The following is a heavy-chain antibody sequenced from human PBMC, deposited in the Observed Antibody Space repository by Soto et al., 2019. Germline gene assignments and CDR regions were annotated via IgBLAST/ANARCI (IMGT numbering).Heavy chain of an antibody. CDR2: ISAYNGKT. D-gene: IGHD3-16*01. J-gene: IGHJ4*02. Sequence: QVQLVQSGAEVKKPGASVKVSCKTSGYTFTSYGISWVREAPGQGLEWMGWISAYNGKTNYARKLQGRVTMTTDTSTSTGYMDRGSLRSDDTAVYYRPGDGGGLYFDYGGQGTLVTVSS. CDR3: PGDGGGLYFDY. CDR1: GYTFTSYG. V-gene: IGHV1-18*04.